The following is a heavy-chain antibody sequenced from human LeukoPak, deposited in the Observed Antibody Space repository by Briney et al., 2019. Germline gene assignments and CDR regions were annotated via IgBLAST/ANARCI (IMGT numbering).Heavy chain of an antibody. CDR2: INPSGGST. J-gene: IGHJ3*02. D-gene: IGHD3-10*01. CDR3: ASPTHPYYYGSGSYSKTRSNNAFDI. Sequence: ASVKVSCKASGYTFTSYYMHWVRQAPGQGLEWMGIINPSGGSTSYAQKFQGRVTMTRDTSTSTVYMELSSLRSEDTAVYYCASPTHPYYYGSGSYSKTRSNNAFDIWGQGTMVTVSS. CDR1: GYTFTSYY. V-gene: IGHV1-46*01.